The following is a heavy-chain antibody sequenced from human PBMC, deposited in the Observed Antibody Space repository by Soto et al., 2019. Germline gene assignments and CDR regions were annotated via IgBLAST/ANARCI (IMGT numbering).Heavy chain of an antibody. V-gene: IGHV4-31*03. CDR2: IYYSGST. J-gene: IGHJ6*02. Sequence: TLSLTCTVSGGSISSGGSYWSWIRQHPGKGLEWIGYIYYSGSTYYNPSLKSRVTISVDTSKSQFSLRLNSVTAADTAVYYCARDLWGYCGTDCYPLDVWGQGTTVTVSS. D-gene: IGHD2-21*02. CDR3: ARDLWGYCGTDCYPLDV. CDR1: GGSISSGGSY.